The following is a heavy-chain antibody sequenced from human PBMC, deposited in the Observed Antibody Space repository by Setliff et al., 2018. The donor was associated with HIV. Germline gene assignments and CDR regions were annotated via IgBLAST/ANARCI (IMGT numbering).Heavy chain of an antibody. CDR1: GYSISSGYY. J-gene: IGHJ6*03. D-gene: IGHD3-3*01. CDR2: IYHSGST. Sequence: PSETLSLTCAVSGYSISSGYYWGWIRQPPGKGLEWIGSIYHSGSTYYNPSLKSRVTISVDTSKNQFSLKLSSVTAADTAVYYCARHVVVFGVVIIVDYYMDVWGKGTTVTVSS. V-gene: IGHV4-38-2*01. CDR3: ARHVVVFGVVIIVDYYMDV.